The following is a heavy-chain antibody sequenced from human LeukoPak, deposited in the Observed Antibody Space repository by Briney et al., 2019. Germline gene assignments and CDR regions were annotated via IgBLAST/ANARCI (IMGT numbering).Heavy chain of an antibody. Sequence: GGSLSLSCAASGFTFSSNSMTWVRQTPGKGLEWVSGISGSGDSTFYADSVKGRLTISRDNSRNTLYLQMSSLRPEDTAVYYCTKWSGFGDDWGQGTLVTVSS. CDR2: ISGSGDST. CDR1: GFTFSSNS. V-gene: IGHV3-23*01. J-gene: IGHJ4*02. CDR3: TKWSGFGDD. D-gene: IGHD3-10*01.